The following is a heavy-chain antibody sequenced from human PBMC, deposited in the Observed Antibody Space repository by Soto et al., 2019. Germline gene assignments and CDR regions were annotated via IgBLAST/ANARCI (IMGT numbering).Heavy chain of an antibody. CDR2: IYYSGST. V-gene: IGHV4-59*08. J-gene: IGHJ4*02. Sequence: SETLSLTCTVSGGSIGRYYWSWIGQPPGKGLEWIGYIYYSGSTSYNPSLKSRVTISVDTSKNQFSLKLRSVTAADTAVYYCARRNDYGDFPTYYFDYWGQGTLVTVSS. CDR3: ARRNDYGDFPTYYFDY. CDR1: GGSIGRYY. D-gene: IGHD4-17*01.